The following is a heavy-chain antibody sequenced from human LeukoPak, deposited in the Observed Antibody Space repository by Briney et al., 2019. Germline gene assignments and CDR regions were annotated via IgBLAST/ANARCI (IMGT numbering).Heavy chain of an antibody. Sequence: AGGSLRLSCVASGFNFNNYDLHWVRQTPGKGLEWVSSISSSSSYIYYADSVKGRFTISRDNAKNSLYLQMNSLRAEDTAIYFCAREDDWNYEDYWGQGTLVTVSS. J-gene: IGHJ4*02. D-gene: IGHD1-7*01. V-gene: IGHV3-21*01. CDR1: GFNFNNYD. CDR2: ISSSSSYI. CDR3: AREDDWNYEDY.